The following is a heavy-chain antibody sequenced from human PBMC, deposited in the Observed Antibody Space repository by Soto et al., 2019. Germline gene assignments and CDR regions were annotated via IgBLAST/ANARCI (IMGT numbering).Heavy chain of an antibody. J-gene: IGHJ5*02. CDR2: ISAYNGNT. CDR3: ARDRPTIGSNWFAP. V-gene: IGHV1-18*01. D-gene: IGHD1-26*01. CDR1: GYTFTNYG. Sequence: ASVKVSCKASGYTFTNYGISWVRQAPGQGLEWMGWISAYNGNTDYAQKVQGRVTVTTDTSTSTAYMELRSLRSDDTAMYYCARDRPTIGSNWFAPWGQGTLVTVSS.